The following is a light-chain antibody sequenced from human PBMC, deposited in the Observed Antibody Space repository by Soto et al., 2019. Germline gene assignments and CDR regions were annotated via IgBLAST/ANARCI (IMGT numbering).Light chain of an antibody. J-gene: IGKJ2*01. V-gene: IGKV3-20*01. CDR3: QHYGSLPPYN. CDR2: DAS. Sequence: EVVLTQSPGTLSLSPGERATLSCRASQSVSSNLLAWYQHRPGQAPRLLIYDASSRATGVPARFSGSGSGTDFTLTISRLEPEDFAVYYCQHYGSLPPYNFGRGTKVDI. CDR1: QSVSSNL.